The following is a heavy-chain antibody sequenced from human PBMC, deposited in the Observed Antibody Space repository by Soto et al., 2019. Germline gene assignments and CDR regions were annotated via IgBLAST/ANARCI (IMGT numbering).Heavy chain of an antibody. J-gene: IGHJ4*02. CDR1: GGSISSYY. Sequence: LSLSLNVSGGSISSYYGSWMLPHPGKGLEWIGYIYNSGSTNYNPSLKSRVTISVDTSKNQFSLKLSSVTAADTAVYYCARGSTGYSSSWYRYWGQGTLVTVSS. D-gene: IGHD6-13*01. CDR2: IYNSGST. V-gene: IGHV4-59*08. CDR3: ARGSTGYSSSWYRY.